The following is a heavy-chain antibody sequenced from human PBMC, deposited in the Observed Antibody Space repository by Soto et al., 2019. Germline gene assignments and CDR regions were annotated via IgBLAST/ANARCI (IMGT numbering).Heavy chain of an antibody. CDR3: ARPAGRVDYFDY. CDR1: GFVVSTYS. CDR2: ISSSSSTI. J-gene: IGHJ4*02. V-gene: IGHV3-48*02. Sequence: EVQLVESGGGLVQPGGSLRLSCAASGFVVSTYSMNWVRQAPGKGLEWVSYISSSSSTIYYADSVQGRFTISRDNAKNSLYLQVNSLRDEDTAVYYCARPAGRVDYFDYWGQGTLVTVSS. D-gene: IGHD2-15*01.